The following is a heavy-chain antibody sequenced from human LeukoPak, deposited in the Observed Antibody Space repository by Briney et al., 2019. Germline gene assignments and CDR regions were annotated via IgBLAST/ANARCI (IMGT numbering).Heavy chain of an antibody. CDR1: GGSISSSSYY. Sequence: SETLSLTCTVSGGSISSSSYYWGWIRQPPGKGLEWIGSIYHSGSTYNNPSLKSRVTISVDTSKNQFSLKLRSVTAADTAVYYCARVGGITMIVVLITDAFDIWGQGTMVTVSS. CDR3: ARVGGITMIVVLITDAFDI. CDR2: IYHSGST. V-gene: IGHV4-39*07. J-gene: IGHJ3*02. D-gene: IGHD3-22*01.